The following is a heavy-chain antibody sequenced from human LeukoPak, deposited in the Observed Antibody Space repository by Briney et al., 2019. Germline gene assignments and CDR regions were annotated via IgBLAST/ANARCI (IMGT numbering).Heavy chain of an antibody. V-gene: IGHV3-48*01. Sequence: PGGSLRLSCAASGFTFSSYSMNWVRQAPGKGLEWVSYISSSSSTIYYADSVKGRFTISRDNAKNSLYLQMNSLRAEDTAVYYCARHPSSGWFKYYFDYWGQGTLVTVSS. CDR1: GFTFSSYS. D-gene: IGHD6-19*01. CDR2: ISSSSSTI. J-gene: IGHJ4*02. CDR3: ARHPSSGWFKYYFDY.